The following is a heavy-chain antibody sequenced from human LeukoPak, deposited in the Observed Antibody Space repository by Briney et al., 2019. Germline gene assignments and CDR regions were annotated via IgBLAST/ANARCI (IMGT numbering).Heavy chain of an antibody. CDR1: GGSISSYY. J-gene: IGHJ4*02. CDR2: IYYSGST. Sequence: ETLSLTCTVSGGSISSYYWSWIRQPPGKGLEWIGYIYYSGSTNYNPSLKSRVTISVDTSKNQFSLKLSSVTAADTAVYYCASTFTSARFFDYWGQGTLVTVSS. D-gene: IGHD1-1*01. V-gene: IGHV4-59*12. CDR3: ASTFTSARFFDY.